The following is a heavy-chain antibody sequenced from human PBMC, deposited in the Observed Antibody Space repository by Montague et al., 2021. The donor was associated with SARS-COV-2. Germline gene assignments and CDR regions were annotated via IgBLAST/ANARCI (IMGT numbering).Heavy chain of an antibody. J-gene: IGHJ4*02. CDR1: GGSISSGTYY. D-gene: IGHD3-22*01. V-gene: IGHV4-61*02. CDR3: ASEVEIGWLWYFDN. CDR2: ADTSGIT. Sequence: TLSLTCTVSGGSISSGTYYWSWVRQPAGKGLEWIGRADTSGITTYNLSLGSRITISIDTSPNQFSLNLRSVTAADTAVYFCASEVEIGWLWYFDNWGQGTLVAVSS.